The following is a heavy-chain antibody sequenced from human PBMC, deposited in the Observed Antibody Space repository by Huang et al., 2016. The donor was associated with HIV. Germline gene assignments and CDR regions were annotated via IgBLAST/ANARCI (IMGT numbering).Heavy chain of an antibody. D-gene: IGHD4-17*01. CDR3: ARGQLGSYGDYDVLY. V-gene: IGHV1-69*13. CDR2: IIPMFGTP. CDR1: GGTFSKYA. Sequence: QVQLVQSGAEVKTPGSSVKVSCKASGGTFSKYAISWGRPAPGQGLEWMGGIIPMFGTPNYARKFQGRVTITADDSTSTTYVEVSSLRSEDTALYYCARGQLGSYGDYDVLYWGQGTLVTVSS. J-gene: IGHJ4*02.